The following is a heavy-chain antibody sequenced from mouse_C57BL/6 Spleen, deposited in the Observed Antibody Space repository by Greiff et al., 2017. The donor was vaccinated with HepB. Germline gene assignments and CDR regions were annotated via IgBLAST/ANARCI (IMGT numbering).Heavy chain of an antibody. D-gene: IGHD1-1*01. J-gene: IGHJ3*01. Sequence: QVQLKQSGAELAKPGASVKLSCKASGYTFTSYWMHWVIQRPGQGLEWIGYINPSSGYTKYNQKFKDKATLTADKSSSTAYMQLSSLTYEDSAVYYCARDYYGSSPWFAYWGQGTLVTVSA. V-gene: IGHV1-7*01. CDR3: ARDYYGSSPWFAY. CDR1: GYTFTSYW. CDR2: INPSSGYT.